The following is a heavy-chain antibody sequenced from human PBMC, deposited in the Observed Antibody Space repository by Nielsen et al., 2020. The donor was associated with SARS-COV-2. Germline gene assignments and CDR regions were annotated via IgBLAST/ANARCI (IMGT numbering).Heavy chain of an antibody. V-gene: IGHV4-34*01. CDR1: GGSFSGYY. CDR2: INHSGTT. J-gene: IGHJ6*03. CDR3: ARRFCTSSSCLYYMDV. D-gene: IGHD2-2*01. Sequence: SETLSLTCAVYGGSFSGYYWIWIRQPPGKGLEWIGEINHSGTTNYNPSLKSRVTISADTSKGQFPLQLSSVTAADTAIYYCARRFCTSSSCLYYMDVWGKGTTVTVSS.